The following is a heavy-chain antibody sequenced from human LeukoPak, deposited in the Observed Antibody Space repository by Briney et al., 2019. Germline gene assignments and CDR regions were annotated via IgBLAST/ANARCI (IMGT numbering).Heavy chain of an antibody. CDR3: AKSGGYNFHPIEY. D-gene: IGHD5-24*01. CDR1: GFSFSSYA. J-gene: IGHJ4*02. Sequence: PGGSLRLSCAASGFSFSSYAMSWVRQAPGKGLERVSAISGSGGNTYYADSVKGRFTISRDNSKNTLYVQMNSLRAEDTAVYYCAKSGGYNFHPIEYWGQGTLVTVSS. V-gene: IGHV3-23*01. CDR2: ISGSGGNT.